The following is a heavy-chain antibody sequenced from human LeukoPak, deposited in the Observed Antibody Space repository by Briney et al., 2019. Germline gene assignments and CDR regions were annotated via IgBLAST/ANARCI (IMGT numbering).Heavy chain of an antibody. J-gene: IGHJ4*02. D-gene: IGHD2-2*01. CDR3: ARDYCSSTSCYGYFDY. CDR2: INPNSGGT. V-gene: IGHV1-2*02. Sequence: ASVKVSCKASGYTFTGYYMHGVRQAPGQGLEWMGWINPNSGGTNYAQKFQGRVTMTRDTSISTAYMELSRLRSDDTAVYYCARDYCSSTSCYGYFDYWGQGTLVTVSS. CDR1: GYTFTGYY.